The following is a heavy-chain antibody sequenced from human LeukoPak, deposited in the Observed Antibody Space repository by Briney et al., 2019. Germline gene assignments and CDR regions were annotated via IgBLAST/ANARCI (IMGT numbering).Heavy chain of an antibody. Sequence: GASVKVSCKAFGYPFTSYYMHWVRQAPGQGLEWMGIINPSGGSTSYAQKFQGRVTMTRDTSTSTVYMELTSLRSEDTAVFYCASGSSSGWWSWFDPWGQGTLVTVSS. CDR1: GYPFTSYY. CDR2: INPSGGST. D-gene: IGHD6-19*01. CDR3: ASGSSSGWWSWFDP. V-gene: IGHV1-46*01. J-gene: IGHJ5*02.